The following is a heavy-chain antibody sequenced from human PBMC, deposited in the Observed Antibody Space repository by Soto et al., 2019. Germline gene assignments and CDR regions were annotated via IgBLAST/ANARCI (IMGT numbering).Heavy chain of an antibody. Sequence: SGPTLVNPTQTLTLTCTFSGFSLSTSGVGVGWIRQTPGQALEWLALIHWDDDKRYSPSLKNRLAITKDISKNQVVLTMTNMDPADTATYYCSRSVTVIPWYYYMDVWGKGTTVTVSS. CDR1: GFSLSTSGVG. V-gene: IGHV2-5*02. CDR3: SRSVTVIPWYYYMDV. CDR2: IHWDDDK. D-gene: IGHD2-15*01. J-gene: IGHJ6*03.